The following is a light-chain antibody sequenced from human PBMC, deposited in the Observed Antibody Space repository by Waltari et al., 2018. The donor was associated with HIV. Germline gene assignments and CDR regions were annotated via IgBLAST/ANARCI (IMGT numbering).Light chain of an antibody. CDR3: SSFAGTNSHVV. CDR2: EVN. Sequence: SALTQPPSASGSPEQSVTIPCPGTSSGDGAYNFVSWYKQRPGPAARPTLFEVNKRPSGVPDRFSGSKSVNTASLTVSGLQAEDEADYYCSSFAGTNSHVVFGGGTKLTVL. J-gene: IGLJ2*01. CDR1: SSGDGAYNF. V-gene: IGLV2-8*01.